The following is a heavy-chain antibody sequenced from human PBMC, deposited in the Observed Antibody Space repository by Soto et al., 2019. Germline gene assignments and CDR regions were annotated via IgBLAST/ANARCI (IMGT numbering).Heavy chain of an antibody. Sequence: QVQLQESGPGLVKPSQTLSLTCTVSGGSISSGSYYWSWIRQHPGKGLEWIGYIYYGGNTYYNPSLTGRVSISVDTSKNQFSLKVNSVTAADTAVYYCATDFGSGSYYPDYWGQGTLVTVSS. D-gene: IGHD3-10*01. CDR2: IYYGGNT. CDR3: ATDFGSGSYYPDY. CDR1: GGSISSGSYY. J-gene: IGHJ4*02. V-gene: IGHV4-31*03.